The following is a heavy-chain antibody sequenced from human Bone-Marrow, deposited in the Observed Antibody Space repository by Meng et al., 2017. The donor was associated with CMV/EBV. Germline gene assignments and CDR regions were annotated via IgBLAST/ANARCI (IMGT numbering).Heavy chain of an antibody. V-gene: IGHV4-39*07. CDR1: GGSLSGNAFY. J-gene: IGHJ1*01. Sequence: GSLRLSCSVSGGSLSGNAFYWGWIRQTPGKGLEWLGFSFYGGSTFYSPSLERRLTISLDSAKNQISLKLTSVTAADTAVYFCAQSPAGPPLQWGHGTLVTVSS. D-gene: IGHD6-13*01. CDR3: AQSPAGPPLQ. CDR2: SFYGGST.